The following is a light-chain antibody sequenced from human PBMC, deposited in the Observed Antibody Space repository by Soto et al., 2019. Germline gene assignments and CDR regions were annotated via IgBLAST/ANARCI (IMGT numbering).Light chain of an antibody. V-gene: IGKV1-5*01. CDR1: QSISQY. J-gene: IGKJ2*01. CDR3: QQYSSAST. CDR2: DAS. Sequence: DIQMTQSPSSLSASVGDRVTITCRASQSISQYLAWYQQKPGKAPKLLIYDASTLEGGIPSRFSGSGSGTKFTLTISSLQPADFATYYCQQYSSASTFGQGPKLGIK.